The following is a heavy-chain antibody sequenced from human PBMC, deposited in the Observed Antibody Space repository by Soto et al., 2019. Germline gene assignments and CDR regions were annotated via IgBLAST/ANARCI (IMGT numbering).Heavy chain of an antibody. V-gene: IGHV3-74*01. J-gene: IGHJ4*02. CDR2: INSDGSST. D-gene: IGHD6-13*01. CDR1: GFTFSSYW. CDR3: ASGIIAAAGTLAPVDD. Sequence: GGYLRLSCAPSGFTFSSYWMHWVRQAPGKGLVWVSRINSDGSSTSYADSVKGRFTISRDNAKNTLYLQMNSLRAEDTAVYYCASGIIAAAGTLAPVDDWGQGT.